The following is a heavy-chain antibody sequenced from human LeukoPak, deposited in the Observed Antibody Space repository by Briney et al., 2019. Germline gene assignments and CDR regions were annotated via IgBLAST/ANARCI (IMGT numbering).Heavy chain of an antibody. V-gene: IGHV4-39*02. CDR1: GGSVSSRPHF. CDR2: IYYTGSA. J-gene: IGHJ3*02. CDR3: VRLLGGYFAGNTFDI. D-gene: IGHD3-9*01. Sequence: SETLSLTCTVSGGSVSSRPHFWAWIRQTPGKGLEWIGTIYYTGSANYNPSLKSRVTMSVDTSKDHFSLNLSSVTATDTAVYFCVRLLGGYFAGNTFDIWGQGTVVSVSS.